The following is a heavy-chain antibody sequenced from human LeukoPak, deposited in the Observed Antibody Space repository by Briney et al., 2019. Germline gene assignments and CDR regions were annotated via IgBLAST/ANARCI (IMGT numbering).Heavy chain of an antibody. J-gene: IGHJ4*02. Sequence: GRSLRLSCAASGFTFSSYGMHWVRQAPGKGLEWVAVISYDGSNKYYADSVKGRFTISRDNSKNTLYLQMNSLRAEDTAVYYCAKHSCSSTSCPLYYWGQGTLVTVSS. CDR3: AKHSCSSTSCPLYY. CDR2: ISYDGSNK. V-gene: IGHV3-30*18. CDR1: GFTFSSYG. D-gene: IGHD2-2*01.